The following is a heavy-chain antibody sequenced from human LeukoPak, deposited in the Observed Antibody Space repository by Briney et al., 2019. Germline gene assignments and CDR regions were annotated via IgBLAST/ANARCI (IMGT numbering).Heavy chain of an antibody. V-gene: IGHV1-18*01. J-gene: IGHJ4*02. Sequence: ASVKVSCKASGYTYTSYGISWVRQAPGQGLEWMGWISAYNGDSHYAQKFQGRVTMTTETSTSTAYMELRSLRSEDTAVYYCARQTTGPYDWGQGTLVTVSS. CDR3: ARQTTGPYD. CDR2: ISAYNGDS. D-gene: IGHD4-17*01. CDR1: GYTYTSYG.